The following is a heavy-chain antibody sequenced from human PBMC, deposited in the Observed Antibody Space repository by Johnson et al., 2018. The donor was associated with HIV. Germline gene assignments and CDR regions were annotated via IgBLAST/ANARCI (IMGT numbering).Heavy chain of an antibody. V-gene: IGHV3-11*04. J-gene: IGHJ3*02. CDR3: AKDLGNWDSPRSAFDM. Sequence: QVQLVESGGGLVKPGGSLRLSCAASGFSFSDYYMTWIRQAPGKGLAFVSYISSSGSTIYYADSVKGRFTISRDNAKNSLYLQLNSLRAEDTAVYYCAKDLGNWDSPRSAFDMWGQGTMVTVSS. CDR1: GFSFSDYY. D-gene: IGHD1/OR15-1a*01. CDR2: ISSSGSTI.